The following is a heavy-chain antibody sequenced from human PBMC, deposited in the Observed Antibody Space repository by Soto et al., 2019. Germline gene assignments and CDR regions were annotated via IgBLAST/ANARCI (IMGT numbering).Heavy chain of an antibody. CDR1: GGSISSVNW. CDR3: ARIHDSRGYYHWFDP. V-gene: IGHV4-4*02. Sequence: PSETLSLTCAVSGGSISSVNWWSWVRQPPGKGLEWIGEIYHSGSTNYNPSLKSRVTISVDKSKNQFSLKLSSVTAADTAVYYCARIHDSRGYYHWFDPWGQGTLVTVSS. J-gene: IGHJ5*02. CDR2: IYHSGST. D-gene: IGHD3-22*01.